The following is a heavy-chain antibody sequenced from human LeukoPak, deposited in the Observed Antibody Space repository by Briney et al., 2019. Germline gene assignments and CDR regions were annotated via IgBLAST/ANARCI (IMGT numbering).Heavy chain of an antibody. V-gene: IGHV4-39*07. CDR2: IYYSGST. J-gene: IGHJ6*03. CDR3: ARVDTATYYYYYMDV. Sequence: PSETLSLTCTVSGGSISSSSYYWGWIRQPPGKGLEWIGSIYYSGSTYYNPSLKSRVTISVDTSKNQFSLKLSSVTAADTAVYYCARVDTATYYYYYMDVWGKGTTVTVSS. CDR1: GGSISSSSYY. D-gene: IGHD5-18*01.